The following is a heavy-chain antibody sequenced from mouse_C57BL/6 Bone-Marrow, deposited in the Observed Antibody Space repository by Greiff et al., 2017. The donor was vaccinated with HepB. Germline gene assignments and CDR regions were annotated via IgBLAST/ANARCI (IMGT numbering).Heavy chain of an antibody. J-gene: IGHJ1*03. CDR3: ARGEAYDGYLDWYFDV. Sequence: VKLQESGAELVRPGASVKLSCKASGYTFTDYYINWVKQRPGQGLEWIARIYPGRGNTYYNEKFKGKATLTAEKSSSTAYMQLSSLTSEDSAVYFCARGEAYDGYLDWYFDVWGTGTTVTVSS. CDR1: GYTFTDYY. CDR2: IYPGRGNT. D-gene: IGHD2-3*01. V-gene: IGHV1-76*01.